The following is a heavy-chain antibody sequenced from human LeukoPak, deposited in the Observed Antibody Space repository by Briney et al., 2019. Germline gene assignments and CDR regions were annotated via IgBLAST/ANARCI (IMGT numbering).Heavy chain of an antibody. CDR2: INPSGGST. V-gene: IGHV1-46*01. D-gene: IGHD4-11*01. Sequence: ASVKASCKASGYTFTSYYMHWVRQAPGQGLEWMGIINPSGGSTSYAQKFQGRVTMTRDTSTSTVYMELSSLRSEDTAVYYCARVGHSNYGLDYWGQGTLVTVSS. CDR1: GYTFTSYY. CDR3: ARVGHSNYGLDY. J-gene: IGHJ4*02.